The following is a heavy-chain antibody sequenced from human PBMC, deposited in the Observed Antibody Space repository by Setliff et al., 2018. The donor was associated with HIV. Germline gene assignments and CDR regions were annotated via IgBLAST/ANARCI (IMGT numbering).Heavy chain of an antibody. D-gene: IGHD3-22*01. CDR3: AKDLVYYDSSGDLDS. V-gene: IGHV3-23*01. CDR1: GFTFSSHA. Sequence: GGSLRLSCAASGFTFSSHAMTWVRQAPGQGLEWVSIISGSGISTYYADSVKGRFTISRDNSKNTLYLQMNSLRAEDTVVYYCAKDLVYYDSSGDLDSWGQGTPVTVSS. CDR2: ISGSGIST. J-gene: IGHJ4*02.